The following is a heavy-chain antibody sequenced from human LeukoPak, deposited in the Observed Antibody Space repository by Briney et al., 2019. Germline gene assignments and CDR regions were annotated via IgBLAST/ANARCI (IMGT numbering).Heavy chain of an antibody. V-gene: IGHV1-2*02. Sequence: ASVKVSCKASGYTFTGYCMHWVRQAPGQGLEWMGWINPNTGGTNYAQKFQGRVTMTRDTSISTAYMELSSLRSEDTAVYYCAREETESYYFDYWGQGTLVTVSS. CDR2: INPNTGGT. CDR3: AREETESYYFDY. D-gene: IGHD1-14*01. J-gene: IGHJ4*02. CDR1: GYTFTGYC.